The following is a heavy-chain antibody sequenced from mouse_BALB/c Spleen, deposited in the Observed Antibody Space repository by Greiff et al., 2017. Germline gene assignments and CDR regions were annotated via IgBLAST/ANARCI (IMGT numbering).Heavy chain of an antibody. Sequence: EESGPGLVKPSQSLSLTCSVTGYSITSGYYWNWIRQFPGNKLEWMGYISYDGSNNYNPSLKNRISITRDTSKNQFFLKLNSVTTEDTATYYCARDRGKYAMDYWGQGTSVTVSS. J-gene: IGHJ4*01. V-gene: IGHV3-6*02. CDR3: ARDRGKYAMDY. CDR1: GYSITSGYY. D-gene: IGHD2-1*01. CDR2: ISYDGSN.